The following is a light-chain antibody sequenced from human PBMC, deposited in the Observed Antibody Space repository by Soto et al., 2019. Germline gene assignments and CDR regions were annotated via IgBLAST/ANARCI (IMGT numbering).Light chain of an antibody. CDR1: QSVSASY. CDR2: VVS. V-gene: IGKV3-20*01. CDR3: QQYGSSPLT. Sequence: EIVLSQSPATLSLSPGERATLSCRASQSVSASYLAWYQQKPGQAPRLLISVVSNRATGIPDRFSGSGSGTHFTLTISRLEPEDFAVYYWQQYGSSPLTFGGGTKVEIK. J-gene: IGKJ4*01.